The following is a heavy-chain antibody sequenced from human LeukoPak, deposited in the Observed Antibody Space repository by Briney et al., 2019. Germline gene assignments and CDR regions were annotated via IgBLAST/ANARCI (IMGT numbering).Heavy chain of an antibody. J-gene: IGHJ4*02. D-gene: IGHD6-19*01. CDR2: ISDHNGNT. CDR3: ARASGWEGEGPFDY. Sequence: ASVKVSCKASGYTFTSYDISWVRQAPGQGLEWMGWISDHNGNTNYAQKLQGRVTMTTDTSTSTAYMELRSLRSDDTAVYYCARASGWEGEGPFDYWGQGTLVTVSS. CDR1: GYTFTSYD. V-gene: IGHV1-18*01.